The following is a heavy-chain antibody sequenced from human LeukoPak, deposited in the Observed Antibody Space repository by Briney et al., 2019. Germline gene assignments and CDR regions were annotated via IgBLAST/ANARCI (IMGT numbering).Heavy chain of an antibody. V-gene: IGHV4-59*01. J-gene: IGHJ4*02. CDR2: VFYSGST. D-gene: IGHD1-26*01. CDR3: ARERRSGTYYYFDY. CDR1: GDSISSYY. Sequence: SETLSLTCSVSGDSISSYYWSWIRQPPGKGLEWIGFVFYSGSTNYNPSLKSRVTISVDTSKNQFSLKLSSVTAADTAVYYCARERRSGTYYYFDYWGQGTLVTVSS.